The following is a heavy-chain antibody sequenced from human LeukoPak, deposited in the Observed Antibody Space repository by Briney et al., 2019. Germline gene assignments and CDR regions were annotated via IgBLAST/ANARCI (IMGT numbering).Heavy chain of an antibody. Sequence: QPGGSLLLSCAVSGFTFSSYWMTWVRQAPGKGLEWVANINQDGSEKYYADSVEGRFTISRDNAKNSLLLQMNSLRAGDTAVYYCARTGPFAYWGQGTLVTVSS. CDR2: INQDGSEK. CDR3: ARTGPFAY. CDR1: GFTFSSYW. D-gene: IGHD1-14*01. J-gene: IGHJ4*02. V-gene: IGHV3-7*04.